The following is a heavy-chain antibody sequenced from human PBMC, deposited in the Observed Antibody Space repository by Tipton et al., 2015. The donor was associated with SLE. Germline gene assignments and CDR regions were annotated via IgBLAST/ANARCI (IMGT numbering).Heavy chain of an antibody. Sequence: QSGAEVKKPGASVKVSCKAPGYTFTNYGISWVRQAPGQGLEWMGWISGDNDNTNYAQRLQGRVTMTTDTSTSTAYMELRSLTSDDTAVYYCARSRGANGPDYWGQGTLVTVSS. V-gene: IGHV1-18*01. CDR2: ISGDNDNT. D-gene: IGHD4/OR15-4a*01. CDR3: ARSRGANGPDY. J-gene: IGHJ4*02. CDR1: GYTFTNYG.